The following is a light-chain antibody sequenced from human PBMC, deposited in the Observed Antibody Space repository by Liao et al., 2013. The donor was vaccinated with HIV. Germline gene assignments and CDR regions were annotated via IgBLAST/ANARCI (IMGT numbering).Light chain of an antibody. V-gene: IGLV3-1*01. Sequence: SYELTQPPSVSVSPGQTASITCSGDNSGENYVCWYQKKPGQSPVLVIYQDTKRPSGIPERFSGSNSGNTATLTISGTQALDEADYYCQTWDSGVVFGGGTKLTVL. CDR3: QTWDSGVV. CDR2: QDT. J-gene: IGLJ2*01. CDR1: NSGENY.